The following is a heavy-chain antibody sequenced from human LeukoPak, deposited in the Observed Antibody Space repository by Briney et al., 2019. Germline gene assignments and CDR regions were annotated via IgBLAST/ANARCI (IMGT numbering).Heavy chain of an antibody. V-gene: IGHV3-23*01. Sequence: GGTLRLSCVASGFTFTNYAMSWVRQAPGKGLEWVSSIVGSAGTTSHADSVKGRFTISRDNSKNTLYLQMNSLRAEDTAVYYCAKDDDSSVYYYPDYWGQGSLVTVSS. D-gene: IGHD3-22*01. CDR1: GFTFTNYA. J-gene: IGHJ4*02. CDR2: IVGSAGTT. CDR3: AKDDDSSVYYYPDY.